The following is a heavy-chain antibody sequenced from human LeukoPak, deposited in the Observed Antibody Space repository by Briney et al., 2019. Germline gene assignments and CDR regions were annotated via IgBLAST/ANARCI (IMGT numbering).Heavy chain of an antibody. CDR1: GGSFSGYY. CDR2: INHSGST. Sequence: SETLSLTCAVYGGSFSGYYWSWIRQPPGKGLEWIGEINHSGSTNYNPSLKSRVTISVDTSKNQFSLKLSSVTAADTAVYYCARLSEIVVVVAATPYYYYYMDVWGKGTTVTISS. CDR3: ARLSEIVVVVAATPYYYYYMDV. D-gene: IGHD2-15*01. J-gene: IGHJ6*03. V-gene: IGHV4-34*01.